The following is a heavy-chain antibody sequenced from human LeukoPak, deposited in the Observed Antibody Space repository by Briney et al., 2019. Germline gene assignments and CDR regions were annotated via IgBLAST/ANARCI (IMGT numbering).Heavy chain of an antibody. V-gene: IGHV3-74*01. J-gene: IGHJ5*02. Sequence: GGSLRLSCAASGFTFSDYWMHWVRQAPGKGLVWVSRVDSDGSTISYADSVKGRFTISRDNAKNTLYLQMNSLRAEDTAVYYCARVRVGSFNWFDPWGQGTLVTVSS. CDR2: VDSDGSTI. CDR3: ARVRVGSFNWFDP. CDR1: GFTFSDYW. D-gene: IGHD3-10*01.